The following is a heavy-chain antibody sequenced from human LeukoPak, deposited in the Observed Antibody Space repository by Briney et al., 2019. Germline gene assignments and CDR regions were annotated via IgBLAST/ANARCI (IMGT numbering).Heavy chain of an antibody. J-gene: IGHJ4*02. D-gene: IGHD3-22*01. V-gene: IGHV1-69*02. CDR2: IIPILGIA. CDR3: ARFATYYYDSSGYYAADYFDY. CDR1: GYTFTGYY. Sequence: SVKVSCKASGYTFTGYYMHWVRQAPGQGLEWMGRIIPILGIANYAQKFQSRVTITADKSTSTAYMELSSLRSEDTAVYYCARFATYYYDSSGYYAADYFDYWGQGTLVTVSS.